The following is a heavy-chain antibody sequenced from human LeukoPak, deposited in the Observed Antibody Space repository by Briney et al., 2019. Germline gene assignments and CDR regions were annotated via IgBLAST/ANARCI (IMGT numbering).Heavy chain of an antibody. CDR3: ASYNPQGYCSGGSCYSVYAFDI. CDR2: IYYSGST. J-gene: IGHJ3*02. CDR1: GGSISSYY. Sequence: PSETLSLTCTVSGGSISSYYWSWIRQPPGKGLEWIGYIYYSGSTNYNPSLKSRVTISVDTSKNQFSLKLSSVTAADTAVYYCASYNPQGYCSGGSCYSVYAFDIWGQGTMVTVSS. V-gene: IGHV4-59*01. D-gene: IGHD2-15*01.